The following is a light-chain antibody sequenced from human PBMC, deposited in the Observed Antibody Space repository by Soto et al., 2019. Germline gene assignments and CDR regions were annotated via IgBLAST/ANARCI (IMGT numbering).Light chain of an antibody. CDR2: KAS. Sequence: DIQMTQSPSTLPASVGDRVTITCRASQSISGWLAWYQQKPGKAPKLLIYKASSLKSGVPSRFSGSGSGREFTLTISSLQLDDFATYYCQQYNSYSWTFGQGTKVDI. CDR1: QSISGW. V-gene: IGKV1-5*03. CDR3: QQYNSYSWT. J-gene: IGKJ1*01.